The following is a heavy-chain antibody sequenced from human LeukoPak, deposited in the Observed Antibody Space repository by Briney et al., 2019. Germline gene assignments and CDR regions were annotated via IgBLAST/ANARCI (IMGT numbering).Heavy chain of an antibody. D-gene: IGHD2-15*01. CDR1: GFTFSSYE. V-gene: IGHV3-48*03. J-gene: IGHJ4*02. Sequence: GRSLRLSCAASGFTFSSYEMNWVRQAPGKGLEWVSYISSSGSTIYYADSVKGRFTISRDNAKNSLYLQMNSLRAEDTAVYYCARERVVAATPFDYWGQGTLVTVSS. CDR3: ARERVVAATPFDY. CDR2: ISSSGSTI.